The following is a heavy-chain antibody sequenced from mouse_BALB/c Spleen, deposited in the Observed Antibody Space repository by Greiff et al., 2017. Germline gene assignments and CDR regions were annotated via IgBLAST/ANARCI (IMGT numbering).Heavy chain of an antibody. CDR1: GFSLTSYG. Sequence: QVQLKESGPGLVQPSQSLSITCTVSGFSLTSYGVHWVRQSPGKGLEWLGVIWSGGSTDYNAAFISRLSISKDNSKSQVFFKMNSLQANDTAIYYCARYYPLAYWGQGTLVTVSA. J-gene: IGHJ3*01. D-gene: IGHD1-1*02. CDR3: ARYYPLAY. V-gene: IGHV2-2*02. CDR2: IWSGGST.